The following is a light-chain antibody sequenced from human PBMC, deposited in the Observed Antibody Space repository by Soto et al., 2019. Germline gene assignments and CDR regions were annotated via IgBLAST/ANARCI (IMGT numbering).Light chain of an antibody. V-gene: IGKV3-20*01. CDR1: QTVGGN. CDR2: GAS. CDR3: QHYAGSPIT. J-gene: IGKJ5*01. Sequence: IVLTQSPGTLSLSPGERATLSCRASQTVGGNLAWYQQKPGQAPKLLISGASSRATGIPDRFSGSGSGTDFTLTVSRLEPEDFALYYCQHYAGSPITFGQGTRLEI.